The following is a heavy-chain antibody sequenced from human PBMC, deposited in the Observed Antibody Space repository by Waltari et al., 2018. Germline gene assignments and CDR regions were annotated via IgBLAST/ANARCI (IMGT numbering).Heavy chain of an antibody. Sequence: QVQLQESGPGLVKPSGTLSLTCAVSGGSISSDDLWSWVRQPPGKGLEWIGDIYHSGTTNFNPSLKSRVSISVDKSKNQFALKLRSVTAADTAVYYWARERVGATRGQYGMDVWGQGITVTVSS. CDR3: ARERVGATRGQYGMDV. D-gene: IGHD1-26*01. CDR1: GGSISSDDL. V-gene: IGHV4-4*02. CDR2: IYHSGTT. J-gene: IGHJ6*02.